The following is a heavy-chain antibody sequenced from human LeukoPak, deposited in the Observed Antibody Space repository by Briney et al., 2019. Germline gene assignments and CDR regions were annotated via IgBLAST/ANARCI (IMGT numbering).Heavy chain of an antibody. CDR2: ISSSGSTI. D-gene: IGHD2-15*01. CDR3: ARVTVGYCSGGRCSNFDV. Sequence: GGSLRLSCAASGFTFSSYEMNWVRQAPGKGLEWVSYISSSGSTIYYADSVKGRFTISRDNAKNSLYLQMNSLKTEDTAVYYCARVTVGYCSGGRCSNFDVWGQGTLVTVSS. CDR1: GFTFSSYE. V-gene: IGHV3-48*03. J-gene: IGHJ4*02.